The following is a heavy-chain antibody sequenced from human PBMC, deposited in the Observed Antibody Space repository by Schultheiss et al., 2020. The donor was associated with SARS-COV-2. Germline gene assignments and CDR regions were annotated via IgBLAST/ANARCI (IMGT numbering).Heavy chain of an antibody. Sequence: SQTLSLTCAVYGGSFSGYYWSWIRQPPGKGLEWIGEINHSGSTNYNPSLKSRVTISVDTSKNQFSLKLSSVTAADTAVYYCAYDSSGYWVYWGQGTLVTVSS. CDR1: GGSFSGYY. J-gene: IGHJ4*02. CDR2: INHSGST. CDR3: AYDSSGYWVY. D-gene: IGHD3-22*01. V-gene: IGHV4-34*01.